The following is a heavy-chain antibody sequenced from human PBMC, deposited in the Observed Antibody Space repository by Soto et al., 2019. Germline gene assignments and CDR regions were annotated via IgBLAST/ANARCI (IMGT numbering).Heavy chain of an antibody. V-gene: IGHV3-30-3*01. D-gene: IGHD4-17*01. CDR3: ARSLNIKTGEMTTVTPFDY. Sequence: QVQLVESGGGVVQPGRSLRLSCAASGFTFSSYAMHWVRQAPGKGLEWVAVISYDGSNKYYADSVKGRFTISRDNSKNTLYLQMNSLRAEDTAVYYCARSLNIKTGEMTTVTPFDYWGQGTLVTVSS. CDR2: ISYDGSNK. CDR1: GFTFSSYA. J-gene: IGHJ4*02.